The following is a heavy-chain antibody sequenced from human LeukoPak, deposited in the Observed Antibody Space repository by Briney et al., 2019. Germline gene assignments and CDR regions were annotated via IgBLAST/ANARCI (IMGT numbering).Heavy chain of an antibody. D-gene: IGHD1-26*01. J-gene: IGHJ4*02. CDR1: GGSLSGYY. V-gene: IGHV4-34*01. Sequence: SETLSLTCAVYGGSLSGYYWSWIRQPPGKGLEWIGEINHSGSTNYNPSLKSRVTISVDTSKNQFSLKLSSVTAADTAVYYCARGVGATPLFDYWGQGTLVAVSS. CDR3: ARGVGATPLFDY. CDR2: INHSGST.